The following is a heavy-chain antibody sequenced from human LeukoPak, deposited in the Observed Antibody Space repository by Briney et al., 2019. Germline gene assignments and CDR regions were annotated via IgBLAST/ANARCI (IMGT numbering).Heavy chain of an antibody. CDR1: GFTVSSNY. V-gene: IGHV3-66*01. J-gene: IGHJ4*02. Sequence: PGGSLRLSCAASGFTVSSNYMSWVRQAPGKGLEWVSVIYSCGSRYYADSVKGRFTISRDNSKNTLYLQMNSLRAEDTAVYYCAKDRSVGYDILTGYPPPDYWGQGTLVTVSS. D-gene: IGHD3-9*01. CDR3: AKDRSVGYDILTGYPPPDY. CDR2: IYSCGSR.